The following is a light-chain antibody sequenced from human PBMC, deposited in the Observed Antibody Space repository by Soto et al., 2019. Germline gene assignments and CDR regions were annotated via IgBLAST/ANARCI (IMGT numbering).Light chain of an antibody. CDR3: QQYNNWPWT. Sequence: EIVMTQSPATLSVSPGERATLSCRASQSVSSNLAWYQQKPGQAPRLLIYGASTRATGIPARFSGSGSGTEFTLTISSLQSEDFAVYYCQQYNNWPWTFGQGTKAESK. J-gene: IGKJ1*01. CDR2: GAS. CDR1: QSVSSN. V-gene: IGKV3-15*01.